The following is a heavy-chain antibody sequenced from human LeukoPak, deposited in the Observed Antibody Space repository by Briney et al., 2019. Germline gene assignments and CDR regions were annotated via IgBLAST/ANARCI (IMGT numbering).Heavy chain of an antibody. Sequence: GGSLRLSCAASGFTFSSYSMNWVRQAPGKGLEWVPSISSSSSYIYYADSVKGRFTISRDNAKNSLYLQMNSLRAEDTAVYYCARDQFYYYGSGSGDYWGQGTLVTVSS. CDR2: ISSSSSYI. V-gene: IGHV3-21*01. J-gene: IGHJ4*02. CDR3: ARDQFYYYGSGSGDY. CDR1: GFTFSSYS. D-gene: IGHD3-10*01.